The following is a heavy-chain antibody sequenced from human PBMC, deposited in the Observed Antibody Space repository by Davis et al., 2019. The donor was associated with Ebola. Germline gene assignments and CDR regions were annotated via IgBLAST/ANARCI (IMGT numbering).Heavy chain of an antibody. J-gene: IGHJ4*02. CDR1: GFTFSSHW. CDR2: IRSEATSQ. D-gene: IGHD3-22*01. CDR3: ARDGPNYDVDY. V-gene: IGHV3-30*02. Sequence: GESLKISCAASGFTFSSHWMSWVRQAPGKGLEWVAFIRSEATSQDYGKSVQGRFFISRDDSKNTLYLQMNSLRVDDTAVYFCARDGPNYDVDYWGQGTLVTVSA.